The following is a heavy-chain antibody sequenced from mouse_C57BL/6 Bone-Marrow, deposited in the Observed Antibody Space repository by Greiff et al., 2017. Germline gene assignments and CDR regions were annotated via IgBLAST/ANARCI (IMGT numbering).Heavy chain of an antibody. CDR2: IDPSDSYT. CDR3: SREGILGLRQEDGFDC. V-gene: IGHV1-69*01. CDR1: GYTFTSYW. J-gene: IGHJ2*01. Sequence: QVQLKQPGAELVMPGASVKLSCKASGYTFTSYWMHWVKQRPGQGLEWIGEIDPSDSYTNYNQKFKGKSTLTVDKSSSTAYMQLSSLTSEDSAVYYCSREGILGLRQEDGFDCGGQGTTLTASS. D-gene: IGHD2-4*01.